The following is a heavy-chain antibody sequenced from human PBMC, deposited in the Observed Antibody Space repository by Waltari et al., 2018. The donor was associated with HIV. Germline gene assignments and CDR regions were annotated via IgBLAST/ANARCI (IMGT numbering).Heavy chain of an antibody. Sequence: QVQLVQSGAELKKPGASVKVSCKASGYTFTSYGITWVRQAPGQGLEWMGWISAYNGEPYYSPHHQDSATLTTDTSTGTAYMELRTLRADDAAVYYGAGGMGGGSYYPDFYFDYWGLGTLVTVSS. CDR3: AGGMGGGSYYPDFYFDY. CDR2: ISAYNGEP. D-gene: IGHD1-26*01. V-gene: IGHV1-18*01. CDR1: GYTFTSYG. J-gene: IGHJ4*02.